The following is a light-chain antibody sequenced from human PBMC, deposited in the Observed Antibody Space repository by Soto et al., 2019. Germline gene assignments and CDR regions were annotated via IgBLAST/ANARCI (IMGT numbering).Light chain of an antibody. Sequence: EIVLTQSPATLSLSPGERATLSCRASQSVSSYLAWYQQKPAQAPRLLIYDASNRATGIPARFSGSGSGTDFTLTISSLEPEDFAVYYCQQRSSGITFGPGTKVDI. CDR1: QSVSSY. J-gene: IGKJ3*01. CDR2: DAS. V-gene: IGKV3-11*01. CDR3: QQRSSGIT.